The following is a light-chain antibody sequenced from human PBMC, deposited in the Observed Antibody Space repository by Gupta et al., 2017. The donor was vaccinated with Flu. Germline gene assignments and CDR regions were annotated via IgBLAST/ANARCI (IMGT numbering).Light chain of an antibody. J-gene: IGLJ1*01. CDR1: TSDVGSHNL. Sequence: SALTQPASVSGSPGQSLTISCTVTTSDVGSHNLVSWYQQHPVKAPKLVIYEASKRPSGVANRFSGSKSGVTDSLTISGLQAEDEAEYYCCSSAGCSTPSLFGSGTKFTVL. CDR3: CSSAGCSTPSL. CDR2: EAS. V-gene: IGLV2-23*01.